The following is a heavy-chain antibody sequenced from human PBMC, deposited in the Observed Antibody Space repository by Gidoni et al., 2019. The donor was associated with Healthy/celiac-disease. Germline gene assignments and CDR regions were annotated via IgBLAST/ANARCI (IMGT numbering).Heavy chain of an antibody. V-gene: IGHV3-33*01. CDR3: ARDGGGNWDYFDY. Sequence: QVQLVESGGGVVQPGRSLRRSCAASGFTFSSYGMHWVRQAPGKGLEWVSVIWYDGSNKYYADSVKGRFTISRDNSKNTLYLQMNSLRAEDTAVYYCARDGGGNWDYFDYWGQGTLVTVSS. CDR2: IWYDGSNK. J-gene: IGHJ4*02. CDR1: GFTFSSYG. D-gene: IGHD2-15*01.